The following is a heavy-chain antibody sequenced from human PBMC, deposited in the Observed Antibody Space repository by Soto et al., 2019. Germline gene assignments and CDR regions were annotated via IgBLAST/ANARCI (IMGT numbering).Heavy chain of an antibody. D-gene: IGHD2-2*03. J-gene: IGHJ4*02. CDR2: IIPILRIA. CDR3: AGDIVEMDN. Sequence: QVQLVQSGAEVKKPGSSVKVSCKASGGTFSSYTISWVRQAPGQGPEWMGRIIPILRIANYAQKFQGRVTMTANKSTATAYMELSRLRSEDTAVYYYAGDIVEMDNWGQGTLVTVSS. V-gene: IGHV1-69*08. CDR1: GGTFSSYT.